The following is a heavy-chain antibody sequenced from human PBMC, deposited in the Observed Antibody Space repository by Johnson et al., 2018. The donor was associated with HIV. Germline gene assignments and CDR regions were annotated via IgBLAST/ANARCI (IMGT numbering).Heavy chain of an antibody. CDR2: ISSSDSAI. CDR1: GFTFSDSY. J-gene: IGHJ3*02. Sequence: VQLVESGGGLVKPGGSLRLSCGASGFTFSDSYMNWIRQAPGKGLEWVSYISSSDSAIWYADSVKGRLNISRDNAKNSLYLQMNTLRAEDTAVYYCARLIAVVIDGFDIWGQGTMVTVSA. CDR3: ARLIAVVIDGFDI. D-gene: IGHD3-22*01. V-gene: IGHV3-11*01.